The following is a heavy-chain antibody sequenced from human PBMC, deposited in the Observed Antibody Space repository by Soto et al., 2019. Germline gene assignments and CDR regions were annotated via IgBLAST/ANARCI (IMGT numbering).Heavy chain of an antibody. Sequence: GGSLRLSCAASGFTFGIYGMHWVRQAPGKGLEWVAVISYDGSNKYYADSVRGRFAISRDNSNNMLYLQMDSLRAEDTAVYYCANIRNVVYAHNAYWGQGTLVTVSS. CDR3: ANIRNVVYAHNAY. V-gene: IGHV3-30*18. D-gene: IGHD2-8*02. CDR2: ISYDGSNK. CDR1: GFTFGIYG. J-gene: IGHJ4*02.